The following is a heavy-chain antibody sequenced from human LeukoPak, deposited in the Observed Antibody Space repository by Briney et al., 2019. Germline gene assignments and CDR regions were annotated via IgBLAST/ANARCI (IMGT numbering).Heavy chain of an antibody. V-gene: IGHV4-38-2*02. CDR2: IYHRGST. J-gene: IGHJ5*02. CDR3: ARIYSSSWFLNWFDP. CDR1: GYSISSGYF. D-gene: IGHD6-13*01. Sequence: SETLSLTCTVSGYSISSGYFWGWIRQPPGKGLECIGTIYHRGSTYYNPSLKSRVTISVDTSKNQFSLKLNSVTAADTAVYYCARIYSSSWFLNWFDPWGQGTLVTVSS.